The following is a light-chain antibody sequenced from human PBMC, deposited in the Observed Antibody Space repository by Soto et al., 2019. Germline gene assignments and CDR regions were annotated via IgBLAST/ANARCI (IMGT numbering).Light chain of an antibody. J-gene: IGLJ1*01. CDR1: SSNIGINY. CDR2: TNN. CDR3: AAWDDSLSGPV. V-gene: IGLV1-47*02. Sequence: VLTQPPSASGTPGQRVTIPCSGSSSNIGINYVYWYQQFPGTAPKLLIYTNNQRPSGVPDRFSGSKSGTSASLAISGLRSEDEADYYCAAWDDSLSGPVFGAGTKLTVL.